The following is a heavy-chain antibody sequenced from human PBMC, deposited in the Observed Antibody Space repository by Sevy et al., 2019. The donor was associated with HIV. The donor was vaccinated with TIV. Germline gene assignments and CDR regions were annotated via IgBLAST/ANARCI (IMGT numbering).Heavy chain of an antibody. CDR2: ISWNSGSI. D-gene: IGHD3-22*01. J-gene: IGHJ6*02. CDR1: GFTFDDYA. V-gene: IGHV3-9*01. Sequence: GGSLRLSCAASGFTFDDYAMHWVRQAPGKGLEWVSGISWNSGSIGYADSMKGRFTISRDNAQNSLYLQMKSMRAEDTALYYSAKDTAAHYCDRSGQYYYYYGMDVWGQGTTVTVSS. CDR3: AKDTAAHYCDRSGQYYYYYGMDV.